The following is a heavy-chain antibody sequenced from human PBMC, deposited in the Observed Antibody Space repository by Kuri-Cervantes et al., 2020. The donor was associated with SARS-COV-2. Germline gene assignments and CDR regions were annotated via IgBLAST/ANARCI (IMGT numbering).Heavy chain of an antibody. Sequence: GESLKISCAASGFTFSSYAMSWVRQAPGKGLEWVSVISGSGGSTYYADSVKGRFTISRDNAKNTLYLQMNSLRAEDTAVYYCARDLAGGYGSGSEFDYWGQGTLVTVSS. CDR3: ARDLAGGYGSGSEFDY. V-gene: IGHV3-23*01. CDR1: GFTFSSYA. D-gene: IGHD3-10*01. J-gene: IGHJ4*02. CDR2: ISGSGGST.